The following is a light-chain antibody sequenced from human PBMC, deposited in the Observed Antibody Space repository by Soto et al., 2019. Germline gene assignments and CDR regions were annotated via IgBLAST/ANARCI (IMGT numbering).Light chain of an antibody. V-gene: IGLV2-14*01. CDR3: SSYTSISTRW. Sequence: QSARTQPASVSGSPGQSITISCTGTSSDVGSYNYVSWYQQHPGKAPKLMIYEVSNRPSGVSNRFSGSKSGNTASLTISGLQAEDEANYYCSSYTSISTRWFGGGTQLTVL. J-gene: IGLJ3*02. CDR1: SSDVGSYNY. CDR2: EVS.